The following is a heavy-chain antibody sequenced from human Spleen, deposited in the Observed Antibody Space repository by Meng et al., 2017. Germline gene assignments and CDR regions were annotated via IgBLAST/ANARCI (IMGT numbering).Heavy chain of an antibody. J-gene: IGHJ4*02. CDR1: GFTFNSYA. CDR3: ARAPYSSGWYDY. V-gene: IGHV3-21*01. Sequence: GGSLRLSCAASGFTFNSYAVSWVRQAPGKVLEWVSSISSSSSYIYYADSVKGRFTISRDNAKNSLYLQMNSLRAEDTAVYYCARAPYSSGWYDYWGQGTLVTVSS. CDR2: ISSSSSYI. D-gene: IGHD6-19*01.